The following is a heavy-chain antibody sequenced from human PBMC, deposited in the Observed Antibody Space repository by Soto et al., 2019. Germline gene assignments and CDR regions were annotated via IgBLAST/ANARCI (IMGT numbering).Heavy chain of an antibody. J-gene: IGHJ4*02. CDR3: ARDGGHGNNYDYCDY. CDR1: GFSFRTYW. Sequence: GGSLRLSCAASGFSFRTYWMHWVRQAPEKGLMLVSRINSAGNITTYADSVKGRFTISRDNAKNTLYLQMNSLRAEDTAVYYCARDGGHGNNYDYCDYWGQGTLVTGS. CDR2: INSAGNIT. V-gene: IGHV3-74*01. D-gene: IGHD5-12*01.